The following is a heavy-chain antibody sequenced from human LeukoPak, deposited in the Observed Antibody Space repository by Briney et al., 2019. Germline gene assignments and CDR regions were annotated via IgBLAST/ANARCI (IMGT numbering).Heavy chain of an antibody. V-gene: IGHV4-30-4*01. CDR3: AREGYYDILTGPYYYGMDV. D-gene: IGHD3-9*01. CDR2: IYYSGST. Sequence: SQTLSLTCTVSGGSISSGDYYWSWIRQPPGKGLEWIGYIYYSGSTYYNPSLKSRGTISVDTSKNQFSLKLSSVTAADTAVYYCAREGYYDILTGPYYYGMDVWGKGTTVTVSS. CDR1: GGSISSGDYY. J-gene: IGHJ6*04.